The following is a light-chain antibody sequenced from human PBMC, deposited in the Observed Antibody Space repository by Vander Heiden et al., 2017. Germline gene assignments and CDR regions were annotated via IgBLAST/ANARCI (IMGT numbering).Light chain of an antibody. CDR2: SDN. V-gene: IGLV1-44*01. Sequence: QPVLTLPPSASGTPGQRVTISCSRSSSNMGCNTVHWYQQLPGTAPRLLIFSDNQRPSGVPDRFSGSKSGTSASLAISGLQSEDEADYYCATWDDSLNGYVFGPGTKVTVL. CDR3: ATWDDSLNGYV. J-gene: IGLJ1*01. CDR1: SSNMGCNT.